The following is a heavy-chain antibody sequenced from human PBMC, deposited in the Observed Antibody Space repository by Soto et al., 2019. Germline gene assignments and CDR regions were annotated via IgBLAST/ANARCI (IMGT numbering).Heavy chain of an antibody. J-gene: IGHJ4*02. CDR1: GYTFTSYY. D-gene: IGHD4-17*01. V-gene: IGHV1-46*01. Sequence: QVQLVQSGAEVKKPGASVKVSCKASGYTFTSYYMHWVRQAPGQGLEWMGIINPSGGSTSYAQKSQGRVTMTRDTSASTVYMELSSLRSEDTAVYYCAREPSTVTTDPPYYFDYWGQGTLVTVSS. CDR3: AREPSTVTTDPPYYFDY. CDR2: INPSGGST.